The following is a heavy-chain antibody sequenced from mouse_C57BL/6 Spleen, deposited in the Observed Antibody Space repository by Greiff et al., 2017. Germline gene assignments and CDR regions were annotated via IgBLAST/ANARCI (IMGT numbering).Heavy chain of an antibody. J-gene: IGHJ1*03. CDR2: IHPNSGST. V-gene: IGHV1-64*01. Sequence: VQLQQPGAELVKPGASVKLSCKASGYTFTSYWMHWVKQRPGQGLEWIGMIHPNSGSTNYNEKFKSKATLTVDKSSSTAYMQLSSLTSEDSAVYCWARSGGSSLYWYFDVWGTGTTVTVSS. D-gene: IGHD1-1*01. CDR1: GYTFTSYW. CDR3: ARSGGSSLYWYFDV.